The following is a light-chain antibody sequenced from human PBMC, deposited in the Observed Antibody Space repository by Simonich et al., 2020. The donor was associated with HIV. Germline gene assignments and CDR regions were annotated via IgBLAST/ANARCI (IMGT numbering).Light chain of an antibody. CDR3: QQYDSWPYT. V-gene: IGKV3-15*01. CDR1: QSVSRN. Sequence: EIVMTQSPATLSVSPGERATLSCRASQSVSRNLAWYQQKQGQAPRLLIHGSSTRATGIPARFSGSGSGTEFTLTISDMQSEDLAVYYCQQYDSWPYTFGQGTKVESK. CDR2: GSS. J-gene: IGKJ2*01.